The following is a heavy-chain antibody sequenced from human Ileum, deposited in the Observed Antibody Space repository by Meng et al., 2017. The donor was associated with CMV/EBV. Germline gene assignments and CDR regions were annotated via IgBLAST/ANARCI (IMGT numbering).Heavy chain of an antibody. D-gene: IGHD3-3*01. CDR1: GFTFSSYA. CDR2: ISGSGGST. J-gene: IGHJ1*01. V-gene: IGHV3-23*01. Sequence: GESLKISCAASGFTFSSYAMSWVRQAPGKGLEWVSAISGSGGSTYYADSVKGQFTISRDNSKNTLYLQMNSLRAEDTAVYYCAKDRTVLRFFWGDWGQGTLVTVSS. CDR3: AKDRTVLRFFWGD.